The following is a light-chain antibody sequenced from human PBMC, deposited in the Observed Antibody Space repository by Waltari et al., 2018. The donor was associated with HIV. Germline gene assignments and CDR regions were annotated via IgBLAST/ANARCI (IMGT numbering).Light chain of an antibody. V-gene: IGLV2-14*01. Sequence: QSALTQPASVSGSPGQSITVSCTGTSSDVGAYDFAPLYQQPPVTAPHLVIYEVSYRPSGMSTRFSGAKSGNTASLTISGLQTEDEADYYCSSFTTSNYLLFGGGTKVTVL. CDR3: SSFTTSNYLL. CDR2: EVS. CDR1: SSDVGAYDF. J-gene: IGLJ2*01.